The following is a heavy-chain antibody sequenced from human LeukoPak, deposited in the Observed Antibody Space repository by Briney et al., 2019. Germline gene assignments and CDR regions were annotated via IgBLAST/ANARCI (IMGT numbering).Heavy chain of an antibody. CDR1: GDTFSSYA. J-gene: IGHJ4*02. CDR3: ARGRMAGTYVFDY. CDR2: IIPIFGTA. D-gene: IGHD6-19*01. Sequence: ASVNVSCTASGDTFSSYAISWVRQAPGQGLEWMGGIIPIFGTANYAQKFQGRVTITADESTSTAYMELTSLRSEDTAVYYCARGRMAGTYVFDYWGQGTLVTVSS. V-gene: IGHV1-69*13.